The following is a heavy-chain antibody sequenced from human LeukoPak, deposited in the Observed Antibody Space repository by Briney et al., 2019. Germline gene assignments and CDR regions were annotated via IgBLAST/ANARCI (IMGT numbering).Heavy chain of an antibody. D-gene: IGHD1-1*01. V-gene: IGHV4-34*01. CDR1: GGSFSGYY. J-gene: IGHJ4*02. CDR2: IHPSGAL. CDR3: ARGTDPYKVAY. Sequence: SENLSLTCAVYGGSFSGYYWSWIRQSPGKGLEWIGEIHPSGALHYNPSLESRINISPDTSMNQFSLKMSSVTIADTAVYYCARGTDPYKVAYWGPGTLVTVSS.